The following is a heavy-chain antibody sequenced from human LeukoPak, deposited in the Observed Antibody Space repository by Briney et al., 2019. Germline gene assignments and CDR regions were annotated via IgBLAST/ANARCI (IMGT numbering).Heavy chain of an antibody. Sequence: SGGSLRLSCAASGFTFSSYEMNWVRQPPGKGLEWIGEINHSGSTNYNPSLKSRVTISVDTSKNQFSLKLSSVTAADTAVYYCARGGRYSFLPVDYWGQGTLVTVSS. V-gene: IGHV4-34*01. D-gene: IGHD5-18*01. CDR2: INHSGST. CDR1: GFTFSSYE. CDR3: ARGGRYSFLPVDY. J-gene: IGHJ4*02.